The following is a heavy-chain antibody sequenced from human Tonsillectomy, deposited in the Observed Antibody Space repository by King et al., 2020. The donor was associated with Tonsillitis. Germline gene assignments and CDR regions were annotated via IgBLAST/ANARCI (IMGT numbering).Heavy chain of an antibody. CDR2: IDPSDSYT. CDR3: ARRSNDFWSGSQYPPSKSTYFYMDV. J-gene: IGHJ6*03. V-gene: IGHV5-10-1*03. Sequence: VQLVESGAEVKKPGESLRISCKGSGYRFSSYWISWVRHMPGKGLEWMGNIDPSDSYTNYSPSFQGHVTISADKSISTAYLQWSSLKASDTAMYYCARRSNDFWSGSQYPPSKSTYFYMDVWGKGTTVTVSS. D-gene: IGHD3-3*01. CDR1: GYRFSSYW.